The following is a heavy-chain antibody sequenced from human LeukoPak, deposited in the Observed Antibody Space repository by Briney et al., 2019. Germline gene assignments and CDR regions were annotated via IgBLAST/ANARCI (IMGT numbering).Heavy chain of an antibody. Sequence: GGSLTLSCAASGFTISSNYMSWVRQAPGKGLEWVSVIYSGGSTYYADSVKGRFTISRDNSKNTLYLQMNSLRAEDTAVYYCARDSPYDYWGQGTLVTVSS. V-gene: IGHV3-66*01. CDR1: GFTISSNY. CDR2: IYSGGST. CDR3: ARDSPYDY. J-gene: IGHJ4*02.